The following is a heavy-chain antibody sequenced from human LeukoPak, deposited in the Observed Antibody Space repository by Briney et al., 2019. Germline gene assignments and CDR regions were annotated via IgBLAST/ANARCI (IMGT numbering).Heavy chain of an antibody. CDR1: GYTFTGYY. J-gene: IGHJ5*02. CDR2: INPNSGGT. CDR3: ARAGFGELSWFDP. V-gene: IGHV1-2*02. Sequence: ASVKVSCKASGYTFTGYYMHWVRQAPGQGLEWMGWINPNSGGTNYAQKFQGRVTMTRDMSTSTVYMELSSLRSEDTAVYYCARAGFGELSWFDPWGQGTLVTVSS. D-gene: IGHD3-10*01.